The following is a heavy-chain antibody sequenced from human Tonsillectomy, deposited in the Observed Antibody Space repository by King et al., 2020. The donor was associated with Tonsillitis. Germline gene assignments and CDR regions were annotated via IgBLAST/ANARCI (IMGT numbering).Heavy chain of an antibody. Sequence: QVQLQQWGAGLLKPSETLSLTCAVYGGSFSGYYWSWIRQPPGKGLEWIGEINHSGSTNYNPSLKSRVTISVDPHKKQLPMKLGSVTAADTAVYYCARVDIVVVPAALSYFDLWGRGTLVTVSS. V-gene: IGHV4-34*01. CDR3: ARVDIVVVPAALSYFDL. CDR1: GGSFSGYY. J-gene: IGHJ2*01. D-gene: IGHD2-2*01. CDR2: INHSGST.